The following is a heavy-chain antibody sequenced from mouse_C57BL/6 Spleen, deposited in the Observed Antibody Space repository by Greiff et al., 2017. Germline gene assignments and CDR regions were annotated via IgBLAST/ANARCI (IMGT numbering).Heavy chain of an antibody. CDR3: ARFDYYGSSFAMDY. V-gene: IGHV1-80*01. D-gene: IGHD1-1*01. Sequence: QVQLQQSGAELVKPGASVKISCKASGYAFSSYWMNWVKQRPGKGLEWIGQIYPGDGDTNYNVKFKGKATLTADKSSSTAYMQLSSLTSEDSAVYFCARFDYYGSSFAMDYWGQGTSVTVSS. J-gene: IGHJ4*01. CDR2: IYPGDGDT. CDR1: GYAFSSYW.